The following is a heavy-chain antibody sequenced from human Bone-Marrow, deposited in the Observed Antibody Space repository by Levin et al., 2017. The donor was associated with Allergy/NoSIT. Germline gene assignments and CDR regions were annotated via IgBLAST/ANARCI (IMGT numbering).Heavy chain of an antibody. CDR1: GGSITTYY. J-gene: IGHJ5*02. CDR3: ARRQQPVEAFFDP. V-gene: IGHV4-59*08. D-gene: IGHD6-13*01. Sequence: SETLSLTCTVSGGSITTYYWSWLRQPPGKGLEWIGYVFYTGSARYNPSFNSRVTISADASKNQLSLRLTSVTASDTAVYFCARRQQPVEAFFDPWGPGTLVTVSS. CDR2: VFYTGSA.